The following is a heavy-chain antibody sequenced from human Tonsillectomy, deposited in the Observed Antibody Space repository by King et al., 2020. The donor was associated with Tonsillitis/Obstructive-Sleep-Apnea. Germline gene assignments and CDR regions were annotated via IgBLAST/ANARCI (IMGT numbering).Heavy chain of an antibody. V-gene: IGHV3-23*01. CDR3: AKEANYYDSDNNWFDP. CDR1: GFTFSNYA. Sequence: DVQLQESGGGLVQPGGSLRLSCAASGFTFSNYAMSWVRPAPGKGLEWVSVISGSGGSTYYEDSVKGRLTISRDNSKNTLYLQMNSLRAEDTAVYYCAKEANYYDSDNNWFDPWGQGTLVTVSS. CDR2: ISGSGGST. J-gene: IGHJ5*02. D-gene: IGHD3-22*01.